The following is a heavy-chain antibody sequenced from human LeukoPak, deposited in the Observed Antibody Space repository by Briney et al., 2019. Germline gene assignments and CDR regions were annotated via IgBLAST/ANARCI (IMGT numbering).Heavy chain of an antibody. CDR2: INHSGGT. CDR3: ARGGRGYLNYYYYGMDV. D-gene: IGHD5-18*01. J-gene: IGHJ6*02. V-gene: IGHV4-34*01. CDR1: GGSFSGYY. Sequence: SETLSLTCAVYGGSFSGYYWSWIRQPPGKGLEWIGEINHSGGTNYNPSLKSRVTISVDTSKNQFSLKLSSVTAADTAVYYCARGGRGYLNYYYYGMDVWGQGTTVTVSS.